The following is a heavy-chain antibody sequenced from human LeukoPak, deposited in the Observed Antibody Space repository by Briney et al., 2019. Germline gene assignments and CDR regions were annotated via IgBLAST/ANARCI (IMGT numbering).Heavy chain of an antibody. D-gene: IGHD3-9*01. CDR1: GGSISSSSYY. V-gene: IGHV4-39*07. J-gene: IGHJ3*02. CDR3: ARRLMYYDILTGYSRNAFDI. CDR2: IYYSGST. Sequence: SETLSLTFTVSGGSISSSSYYWGWIRQPPGKGLEWIGSIYYSGSTNYNPSLKSRGTISVDTSKNQFSLKLSSVTAADTAVYYCARRLMYYDILTGYSRNAFDIWGQGTMVTVSS.